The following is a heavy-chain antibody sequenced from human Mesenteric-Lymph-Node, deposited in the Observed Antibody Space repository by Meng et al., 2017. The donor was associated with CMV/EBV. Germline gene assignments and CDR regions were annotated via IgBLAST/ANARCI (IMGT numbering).Heavy chain of an antibody. Sequence: ASVKVSCKASGYTFTSYGLDWVRQAPGQGFEWMGWVSPYGWTNYPQKFQGRVTMTTDTSTNTVFMELGSLRLDDTAVYYCTRTDCIDNLCYPGHWGQGTLVTVSS. CDR3: TRTDCIDNLCYPGH. D-gene: IGHD2-21*01. J-gene: IGHJ4*02. CDR1: GYTFTSYG. CDR2: VSPYGWT. V-gene: IGHV1-18*01.